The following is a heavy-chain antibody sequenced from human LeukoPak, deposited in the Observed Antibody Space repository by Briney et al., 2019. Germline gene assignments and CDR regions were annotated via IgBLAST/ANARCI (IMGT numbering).Heavy chain of an antibody. D-gene: IGHD5-18*01. CDR2: IIPILGIA. CDR1: AGTFSSYA. CDR3: ARGYVETAMVTHFDY. J-gene: IGHJ4*02. Sequence: GASVKVSCKASAGTFSSYAISWVRQAPGQGLEWMGRIIPILGIANYAQKFQGRVTITADKSTSTAYMELSSLRSEDTAVYYCARGYVETAMVTHFDYWGQGTLVTVSS. V-gene: IGHV1-69*04.